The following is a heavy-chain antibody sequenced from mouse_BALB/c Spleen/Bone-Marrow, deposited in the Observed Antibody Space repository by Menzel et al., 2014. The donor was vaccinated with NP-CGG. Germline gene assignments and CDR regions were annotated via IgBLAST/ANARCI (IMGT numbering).Heavy chain of an antibody. V-gene: IGHV1S130*01. D-gene: IGHD4-1*01. Sequence: QVQLKDSGSVLVRPGASVKLSCKASGYTFTSSWMHWAKQRPGQGLEWIGEIHPNSGNTNYNEKFKGKATLTVDTSSSTAYVDLSSLTSEGSAVYYCARSGFDYWGQGTTLTVSS. CDR2: IHPNSGNT. CDR1: GYTFTSSW. J-gene: IGHJ2*01. CDR3: ARSGFDY.